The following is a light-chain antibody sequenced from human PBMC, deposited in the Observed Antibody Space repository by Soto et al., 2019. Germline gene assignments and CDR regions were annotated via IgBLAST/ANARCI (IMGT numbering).Light chain of an antibody. V-gene: IGKV3-15*01. J-gene: IGKJ4*01. CDR2: GAS. CDR3: QQYSNWPPLT. Sequence: EIVMTQSPATLSVSPGERATLSCWASQSVTNKLAWYQQKPGQAPRLLIYGASTRATGIPARFSGSGSGTEFTLTISSLQSEDSAVYFCQQYSNWPPLTFGGGTKVEIK. CDR1: QSVTNK.